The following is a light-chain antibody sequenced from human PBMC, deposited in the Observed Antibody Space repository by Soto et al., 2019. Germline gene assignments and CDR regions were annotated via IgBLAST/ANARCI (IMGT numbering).Light chain of an antibody. CDR1: SSNVGADYD. CDR2: GTS. CDR3: QSHDTSLGGSV. J-gene: IGLJ3*02. V-gene: IGLV1-40*01. Sequence: QSVLTQPPSVSGAPGQRVTISCTGSSSNVGADYDVSWYKQPPGMAPQLLISGTSDRPSGVPDRFSGSKSGISAPRASSGLEAEDEAFYFRQSHDTSLGGSVFGGGTQVTVL.